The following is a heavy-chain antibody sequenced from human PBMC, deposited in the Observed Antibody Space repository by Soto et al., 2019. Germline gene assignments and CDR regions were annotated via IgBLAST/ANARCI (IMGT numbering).Heavy chain of an antibody. V-gene: IGHV3-33*01. J-gene: IGHJ6*03. CDR3: ARPGSTYYYYYMDV. CDR1: GFTFSSYG. D-gene: IGHD7-27*01. CDR2: IWYDGSNK. Sequence: GGSLRLSCAASGFTFSSYGMHWVRQAPGKGLEWVAVIWYDGSNKYYADSVKGRFTISRDNSKNTLYLQMNSLRAEDTAVYYCARPGSTYYYYYMDVWGKGTTVTVSS.